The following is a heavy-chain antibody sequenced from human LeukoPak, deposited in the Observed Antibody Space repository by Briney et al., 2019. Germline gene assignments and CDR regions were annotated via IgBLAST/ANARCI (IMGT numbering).Heavy chain of an antibody. D-gene: IGHD4/OR15-4a*01. CDR3: ARENDYGHRDDDYYYGMDV. Sequence: ASVKVSCKASGYTFTSYAMHWVRQAPGQRLGWMGWINAGNGNTKYSQKFQGRVTITRDTSASTAYMELSSLRSEDTAVYYCARENDYGHRDDDYYYGMDVWGQGTTVTVSS. CDR2: INAGNGNT. CDR1: GYTFTSYA. J-gene: IGHJ6*02. V-gene: IGHV1-3*01.